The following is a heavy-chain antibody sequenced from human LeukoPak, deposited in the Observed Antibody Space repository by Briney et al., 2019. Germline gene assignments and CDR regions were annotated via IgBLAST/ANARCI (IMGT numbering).Heavy chain of an antibody. Sequence: PSETLSLTCTVSGGSISSSSYYWGWIRQPPGKGLEWIGSIYYSGSTYYNPSLKSRVTISVDTSKNQFSLKLSSVTAADTAVYYCARRITIFGVVIAGWFDPWGQGTLVTVSS. CDR3: ARRITIFGVVIAGWFDP. D-gene: IGHD3-3*01. CDR2: IYYSGST. CDR1: GGSISSSSYY. V-gene: IGHV4-39*01. J-gene: IGHJ5*02.